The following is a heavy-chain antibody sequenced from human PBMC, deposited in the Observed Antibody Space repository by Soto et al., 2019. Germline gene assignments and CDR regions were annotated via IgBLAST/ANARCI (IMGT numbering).Heavy chain of an antibody. V-gene: IGHV3-23*01. CDR2: ISDTGTDT. CDR1: GFVFSNYA. Sequence: GGSLRLSCEASGFVFSNYAMTWVRQPPGKGLEWVSCISDTGTDTFHADSVKGRFIISRDNSKNTIYLQMNDLRAEDTAVYYCAKKGSATVSSRVNYWGQGTLVTVSS. J-gene: IGHJ4*02. D-gene: IGHD4-4*01. CDR3: AKKGSATVSSRVNY.